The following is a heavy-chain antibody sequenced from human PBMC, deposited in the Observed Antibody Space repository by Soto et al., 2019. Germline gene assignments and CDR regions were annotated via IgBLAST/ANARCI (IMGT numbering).Heavy chain of an antibody. J-gene: IGHJ4*02. V-gene: IGHV1-3*01. Sequence: QVPLVQSGAEVKKPGASVNVSCKASGYTFTSYAIHWVRQAPGQRREWIGWINAGNGNTKYSQKFQDRVTITRDTSASTAYMEQSSLKAEDTAVYYCATGSSREFWGQGTLVTVSS. CDR2: INAGNGNT. CDR3: ATGSSREF. D-gene: IGHD6-6*01. CDR1: GYTFTSYA.